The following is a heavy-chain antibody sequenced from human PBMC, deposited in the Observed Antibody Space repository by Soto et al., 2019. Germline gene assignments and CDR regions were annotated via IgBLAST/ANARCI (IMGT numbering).Heavy chain of an antibody. CDR3: ATYRDYVFHP. J-gene: IGHJ5*02. CDR1: GGTFSSYA. V-gene: IGHV1-69*12. Sequence: QVQLVQSGAEVKKPGSSVKVSCKASGGTFSSYAISWVRQAPGQGLDWMGVINPIFGSTEYAQRFQDRVTITADESASTAYMELSSLRSDDTAIYYCATYRDYVFHPWGRGTLVSVSS. D-gene: IGHD4-17*01. CDR2: INPIFGST.